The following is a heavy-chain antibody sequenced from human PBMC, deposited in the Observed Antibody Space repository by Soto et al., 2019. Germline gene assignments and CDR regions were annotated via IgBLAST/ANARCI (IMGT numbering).Heavy chain of an antibody. J-gene: IGHJ6*02. CDR1: GFTFRFCA. Sequence: GGSLRLSCAASGFTFRFCAMAWVRQTSGKGLEWVSAIGSTGDRTYYADSVKGRFTISGDNDKDTVHLQMKDLRAEDTALYYCAMGRLPYPPAMHVSGPGITVTVSS. CDR2: IGSTGDRT. V-gene: IGHV3-23*01. D-gene: IGHD1-26*01. CDR3: AMGRLPYPPAMHV.